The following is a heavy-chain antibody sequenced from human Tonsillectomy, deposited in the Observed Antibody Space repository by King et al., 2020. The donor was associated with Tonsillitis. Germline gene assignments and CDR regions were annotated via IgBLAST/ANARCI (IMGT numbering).Heavy chain of an antibody. J-gene: IGHJ3*02. CDR2: ISGYNDNT. CDR3: ARGSNYDSSGYYDDAFDI. CDR1: GYTFTSYG. V-gene: IGHV1-18*01. Sequence: QLVQSGAEVKEPGASVKVSCKASGYTFTSYGISWVRQAPGQGLEWIGWISGYNDNTDYIQKLQGRVTMTTDTSTTTAYMELRSLRSDDTAVYYCARGSNYDSSGYYDDAFDIWGQGTMVTVSS. D-gene: IGHD3-22*01.